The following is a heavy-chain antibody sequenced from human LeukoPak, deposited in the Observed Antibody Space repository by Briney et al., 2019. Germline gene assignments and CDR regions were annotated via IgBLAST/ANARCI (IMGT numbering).Heavy chain of an antibody. CDR1: GFTFSSYA. D-gene: IGHD1-26*01. Sequence: GGSLRLSCAASGFTFSSYAMSWVCQAPGKGLEWVSGISGSGGSTYFADSVKGRVTISRDNAKNTLYLQMNSLRAEDTAVYYCAREYSGSYDAFDIWGQGTMVTVSS. V-gene: IGHV3-23*01. J-gene: IGHJ3*02. CDR2: ISGSGGST. CDR3: AREYSGSYDAFDI.